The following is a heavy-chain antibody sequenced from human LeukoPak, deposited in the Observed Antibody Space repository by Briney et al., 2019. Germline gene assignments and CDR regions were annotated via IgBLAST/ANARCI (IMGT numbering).Heavy chain of an antibody. CDR3: AKSRYGGILGDY. D-gene: IGHD4-23*01. Sequence: PGGSLRLSCAASGFTFSSYGMSWVRQAPGKGLEWVSAISGSGGSTYYADSVKGRFIISRDNSKNTLYLQMNSLRAEDTAVYYCAKSRYGGILGDYWGQGTLVTVSS. CDR1: GFTFSSYG. V-gene: IGHV3-23*01. CDR2: ISGSGGST. J-gene: IGHJ4*02.